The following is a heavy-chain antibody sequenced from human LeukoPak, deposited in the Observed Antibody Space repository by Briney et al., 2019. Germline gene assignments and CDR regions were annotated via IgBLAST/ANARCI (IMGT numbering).Heavy chain of an antibody. D-gene: IGHD1-26*01. J-gene: IGHJ5*02. CDR1: GYTFTSYF. CDR3: ARAVGPRGGNWFDP. V-gene: IGHV1-46*01. CDR2: VNPSSGST. Sequence: ASVKVSCKASGYTFTSYFMHWVRQAPGQGLEWMGVVNPSSGSTTYSQKFQGRVTMTRDTSTSTVYMDLSSLRSEDTALYYCARAVGPRGGNWFDPWGRGTLVTVSS.